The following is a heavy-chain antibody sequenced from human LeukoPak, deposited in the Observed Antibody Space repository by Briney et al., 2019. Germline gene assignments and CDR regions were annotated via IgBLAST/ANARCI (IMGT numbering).Heavy chain of an antibody. Sequence: PGGSLRLSCSASGFTFSSYAVHWVRQAPGKGLQYVSAISTDGGSTYYADSVKDRFTISRDNSKNTLYLQMSSLRAEDTALYYCVKGVVVVTARAFDYWGQGTLVTVSS. CDR1: GFTFSSYA. CDR2: ISTDGGST. D-gene: IGHD2-21*02. J-gene: IGHJ4*02. CDR3: VKGVVVVTARAFDY. V-gene: IGHV3-64D*06.